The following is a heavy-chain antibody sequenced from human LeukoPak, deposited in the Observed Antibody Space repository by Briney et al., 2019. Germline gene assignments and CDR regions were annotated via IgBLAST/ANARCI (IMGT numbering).Heavy chain of an antibody. CDR1: GFTFSSYW. CDR2: IKQDGSEK. D-gene: IGHD3-22*01. J-gene: IGHJ3*02. Sequence: GGSLRLSCAASGFTFSSYWMSWVRQAPGKGLEWVANIKQDGSEKYYVDSVKGRFTISRDNAKNSLYLQMNSLRAEDTAVYYCARDSGYYDSRAAFDIWGQGTMVTVSS. CDR3: ARDSGYYDSRAAFDI. V-gene: IGHV3-7*01.